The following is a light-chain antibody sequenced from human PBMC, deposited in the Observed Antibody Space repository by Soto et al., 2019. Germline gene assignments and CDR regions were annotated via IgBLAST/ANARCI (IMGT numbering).Light chain of an antibody. CDR2: SNN. CDR1: SSNIGSGGAT. J-gene: IGLJ3*02. V-gene: IGLV1-44*01. CDR3: APWEDGLSGWL. Sequence: QSALTQPPSASGTPGQRVSISCSGSSSNIGSGGATVTWYQQLPGTAPKLVICSNNQRPSGVPDRFSGSKPGTSASLAISGLQSGDEAGYDWAPWEDGLSGWLFGGGTKLPVL.